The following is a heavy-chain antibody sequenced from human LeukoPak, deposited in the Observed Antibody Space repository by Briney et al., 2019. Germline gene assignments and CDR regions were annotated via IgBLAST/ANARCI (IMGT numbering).Heavy chain of an antibody. D-gene: IGHD5-12*01. J-gene: IGHJ6*03. Sequence: GASVKVSCKASGYTFTSYAMNWVRQAPGQGLEWMGWINTNTGNPTYAQGFTGRFVFSLDTSVSTAYLQISSLKAEDTAVYYCARRYQPSVLGGYDPLYYYYYMGVWGKGTTVTVSS. CDR3: ARRYQPSVLGGYDPLYYYYYMGV. CDR1: GYTFTSYA. V-gene: IGHV7-4-1*02. CDR2: INTNTGNP.